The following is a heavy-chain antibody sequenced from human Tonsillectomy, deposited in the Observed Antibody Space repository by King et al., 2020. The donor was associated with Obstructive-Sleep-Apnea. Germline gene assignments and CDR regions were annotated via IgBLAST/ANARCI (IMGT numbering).Heavy chain of an antibody. CDR3: ASYGTPFDY. V-gene: IGHV3-48*04. CDR1: GFTFSSYS. Sequence: VQLVESGGGLVQPGGSLRLSCAASGFTFSSYSMNWVRQAPGKGLEWVSYISSSSSTIYYADSVKGRFTISRDNAKNSLYLQMNSLRAEDTAVYYCASYGTPFDYWGQGTLVTVSS. CDR2: ISSSSSTI. J-gene: IGHJ4*02. D-gene: IGHD3-10*01.